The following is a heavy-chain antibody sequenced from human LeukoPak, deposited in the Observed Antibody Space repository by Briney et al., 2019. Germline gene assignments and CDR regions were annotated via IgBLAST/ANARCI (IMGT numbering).Heavy chain of an antibody. Sequence: GGSLRLSCAVSGFTFSSYAMSWVRQAPGKGLEWVSAISGSGGSTYYADSVKGRFTISRDNSKNTLYLQMNTLKTEDTAVYYCAKDSVWFGDVLGGMDVWGQGTTVSVSS. CDR1: GFTFSSYA. D-gene: IGHD3-10*01. J-gene: IGHJ6*02. V-gene: IGHV3-23*01. CDR2: ISGSGGST. CDR3: AKDSVWFGDVLGGMDV.